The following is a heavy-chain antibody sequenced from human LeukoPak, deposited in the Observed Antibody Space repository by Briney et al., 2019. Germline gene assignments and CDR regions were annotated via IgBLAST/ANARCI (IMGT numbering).Heavy chain of an antibody. D-gene: IGHD3-22*01. J-gene: IGHJ4*02. CDR3: ASSRYDSSGYYGIIGY. Sequence: GGSLRLSCAASGFAFSSYWMSWVRQAPGKGLEWVANIEQDGSDKQYVDSVKGRFTISRDNAKNSLYLQMNSLRAEDTALYYCASSRYDSSGYYGIIGYWGQGTLVTVSS. V-gene: IGHV3-7*01. CDR2: IEQDGSDK. CDR1: GFAFSSYW.